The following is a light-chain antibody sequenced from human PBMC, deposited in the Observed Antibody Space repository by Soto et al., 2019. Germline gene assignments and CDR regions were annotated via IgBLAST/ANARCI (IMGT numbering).Light chain of an antibody. CDR2: DVS. V-gene: IGLV2-14*03. CDR3: YSHTICRTLRYV. CDR1: SSDAGGYNF. Sequence: QSVLSQPASVCGSPRQSITISCPGTSSDAGGYNFVSWYQQHPGKAPKVIIYDVSSRPSGVSYRFSGSKSGNTASLTISGLQPEDEADYYCYSHTICRTLRYVFGTGTEVTVL. J-gene: IGLJ1*01.